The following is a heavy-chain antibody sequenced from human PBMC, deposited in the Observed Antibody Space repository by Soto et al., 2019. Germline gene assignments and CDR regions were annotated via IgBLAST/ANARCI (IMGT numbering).Heavy chain of an antibody. D-gene: IGHD6-19*01. V-gene: IGHV4-34*01. Sequence: PSETLSLTCAVYGGSFSGYYWSWIRQPPGKGLEWIGEINHSGSTNYNPSLKSRVTISVDTSKNQFSLKLSSVTAADTAVYYCARKNIIAVAGKIDYWGQGTLVTVSS. J-gene: IGHJ4*02. CDR3: ARKNIIAVAGKIDY. CDR2: INHSGST. CDR1: GGSFSGYY.